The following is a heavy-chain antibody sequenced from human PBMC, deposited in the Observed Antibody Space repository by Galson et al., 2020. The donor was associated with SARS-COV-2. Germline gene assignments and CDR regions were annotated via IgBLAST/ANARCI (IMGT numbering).Heavy chain of an antibody. D-gene: IGHD2-2*01. CDR2: MNPNSGNT. Sequence: ASVKVSCKASGYTFTNFDIYWVRQATGQGLEWMGWMNPNSGNTDYTQKFQGRVTMTTDTSISTAYMELRSLRSEDTAVYYCARGRVEKGGPDIVIGAVVTAHYNGMDVWGQGTTVTVSS. V-gene: IGHV1-8*01. CDR3: ARGRVEKGGPDIVIGAVVTAHYNGMDV. J-gene: IGHJ6*02. CDR1: GYTFTNFD.